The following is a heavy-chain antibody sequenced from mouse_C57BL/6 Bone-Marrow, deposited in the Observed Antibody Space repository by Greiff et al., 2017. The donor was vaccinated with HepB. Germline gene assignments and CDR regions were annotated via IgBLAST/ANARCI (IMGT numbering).Heavy chain of an antibody. Sequence: EVQLQQSGPELVKPGASVKISCKASGYSFTGYYMNWVKQSPEKSLEWIGEINPSTGGTTYNQKFKAKATLAVDKSSSTAYMQLKSLTSEDSAVYYCARLGYYGSSSYWGQGTTLTVSS. CDR3: ARLGYYGSSSY. CDR1: GYSFTGYY. CDR2: INPSTGGT. J-gene: IGHJ2*01. D-gene: IGHD1-1*01. V-gene: IGHV1-42*01.